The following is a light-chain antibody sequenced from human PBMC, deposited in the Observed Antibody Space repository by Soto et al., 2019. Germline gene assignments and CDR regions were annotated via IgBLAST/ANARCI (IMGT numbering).Light chain of an antibody. CDR2: WAS. J-gene: IGKJ3*01. CDR1: QSVLYSSNNKGY. CDR3: QQYHSTPFT. Sequence: DIVMTQSPDSLAVSLGERATINCKSSQSVLYSSNNKGYLAWYQQKPGQPPKLLIYWASTRESGVPDRFSGSGSGTDFTLTISSLQAEDVAVYYCQQYHSTPFTFGPGTKVDIK. V-gene: IGKV4-1*01.